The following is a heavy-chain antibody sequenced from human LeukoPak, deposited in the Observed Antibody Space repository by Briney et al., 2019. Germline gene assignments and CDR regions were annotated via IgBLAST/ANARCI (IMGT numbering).Heavy chain of an antibody. V-gene: IGHV3-33*06. D-gene: IGHD3-16*01. CDR2: VWYDGKDK. CDR3: AKRGTRAIHGMDV. J-gene: IGHJ6*02. Sequence: GGSLRLSCAASGFTFSSYGMHWVRQAPGKGLEWVAVVWYDGKDKFYGDSVKGRFTISRDNSKNTADLQMNSLRVEDTAVYYCAKRGTRAIHGMDVWGQGTTVTVSS. CDR1: GFTFSSYG.